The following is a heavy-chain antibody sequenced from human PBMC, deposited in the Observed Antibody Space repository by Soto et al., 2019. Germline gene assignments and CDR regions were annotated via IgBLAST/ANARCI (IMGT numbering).Heavy chain of an antibody. D-gene: IGHD3-10*01. Sequence: EVQLVESGGGLVQPGGSLRLSCAASGFTVSSNYMSWVRQAPGKGLEWVSVIYSGGSTYYADSVKGRFTISRDNSKTTLYLQMNSLRAEDTAVYYCARDLLVRGLDYWGQGTLVTVSS. CDR2: IYSGGST. CDR3: ARDLLVRGLDY. V-gene: IGHV3-66*01. J-gene: IGHJ4*02. CDR1: GFTVSSNY.